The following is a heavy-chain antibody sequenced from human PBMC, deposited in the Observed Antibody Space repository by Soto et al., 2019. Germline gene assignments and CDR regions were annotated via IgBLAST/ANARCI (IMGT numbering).Heavy chain of an antibody. CDR1: GYTFTNYY. CDR3: ARDQMEGKGYWYAMDF. CDR2: INPKIGSA. Sequence: QVQLVQSGAEVKKPGASVKVSCKASGYTFTNYYIHWVRQAPGQGLEWMGIINPKIGSAGFAQHFQGRVTMTRDTSTTTVHMELSSLRSEDTAVYYCARDQMEGKGYWYAMDFWGQGTTVTVAS. J-gene: IGHJ6*02. D-gene: IGHD2-8*02. V-gene: IGHV1-46*03.